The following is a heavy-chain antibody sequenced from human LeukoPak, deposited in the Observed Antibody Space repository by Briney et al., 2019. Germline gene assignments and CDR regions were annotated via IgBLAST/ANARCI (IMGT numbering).Heavy chain of an antibody. CDR3: ARGRPVGASTVEDY. CDR2: IYSGGST. CDR1: GFTVSNNY. J-gene: IGHJ4*02. D-gene: IGHD1-26*01. V-gene: IGHV3-66*01. Sequence: GGSLRLSCAATGFTVSNNYMSWVRQAPGQGLGWVSVIYSGGSTYYADSVKGRFTISRDNSKNTLYLQMNNLRAEDTAVYYCARGRPVGASTVEDYWGQGTLVTVSS.